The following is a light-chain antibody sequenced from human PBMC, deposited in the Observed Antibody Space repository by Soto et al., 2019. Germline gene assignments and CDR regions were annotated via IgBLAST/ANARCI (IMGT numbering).Light chain of an antibody. J-gene: IGLJ2*01. CDR3: CSYAGSYTVV. CDR1: RSDVGGYNY. V-gene: IGLV2-11*01. CDR2: DVS. Sequence: QSSLTQPRSVSGSPGQSGTISCTGTRSDVGGYNYVSWYQQHPGKAPKLMIYDVSKRPSGVPDRFSGSKSGNTASLTISGLQAEDEADYYCCSYAGSYTVVFGGGTKVTVL.